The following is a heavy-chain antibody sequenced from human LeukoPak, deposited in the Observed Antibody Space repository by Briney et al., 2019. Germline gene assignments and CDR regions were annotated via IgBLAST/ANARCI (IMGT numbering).Heavy chain of an antibody. CDR1: GFTVSSNY. Sequence: GGSLRLSCAASGFTVSSNYMTWVRQAPGKGLEWVSVAYTGGSTYSADSVKGRFTISRDNSKNTLHLQMNSLRAEDTAVYYCARGLAAAGLYFDYWGQGTLVTVSS. CDR2: AYTGGST. CDR3: ARGLAAAGLYFDY. J-gene: IGHJ4*02. D-gene: IGHD6-13*01. V-gene: IGHV3-53*01.